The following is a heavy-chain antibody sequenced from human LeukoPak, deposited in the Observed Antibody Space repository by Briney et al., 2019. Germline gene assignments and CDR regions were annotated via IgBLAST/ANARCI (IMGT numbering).Heavy chain of an antibody. CDR1: GFTFGDYA. CDR2: IRSKAYGGTA. Sequence: GSLRLSCTASGFTFGDYAMSWFRQAPGKGLEWVGFIRSKAYGGTAEYAASVKGRFTISRDDSKSIAYLQMNSLKTEDTAVYYCTRDSPGATEDYYYGMDVWGQGTTVTVSS. CDR3: TRDSPGATEDYYYGMDV. J-gene: IGHJ6*02. V-gene: IGHV3-49*03. D-gene: IGHD2-2*01.